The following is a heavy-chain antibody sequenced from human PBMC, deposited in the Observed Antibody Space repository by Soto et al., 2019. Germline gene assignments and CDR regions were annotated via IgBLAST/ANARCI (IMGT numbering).Heavy chain of an antibody. D-gene: IGHD2-21*02. CDR2: INFTGAT. CDR1: GGSISSGTSY. Sequence: QVQLQESGPGLVKPSQTLSLTCNVSGGSISSGTSYWTWIRQHPGEGLEWIGHINFTGATYSNPSLRSRLTMSVDTSKSQFSLKLTSVTAADTATYYCASIPRRGYSYGIDYWGQGTLVTVSS. V-gene: IGHV4-31*03. CDR3: ASIPRRGYSYGIDY. J-gene: IGHJ4*02.